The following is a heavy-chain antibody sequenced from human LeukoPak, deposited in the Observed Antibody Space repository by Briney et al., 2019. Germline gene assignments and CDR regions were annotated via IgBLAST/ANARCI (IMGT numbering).Heavy chain of an antibody. J-gene: IGHJ5*02. V-gene: IGHV1-8*02. CDR3: ARGLGTYWGKDFLNWFDP. CDR2: VNPNNGDA. Sequence: ASVKVSCKASGYSFTNYDINWVRQAAGQGLEWMGWVNPNNGDAGFSQKFQGRVTLTSNTSLTTTYMELTSLTSEDTAVYYCARGLGTYWGKDFLNWFDPWGQGTLVTVSS. CDR1: GYSFTNYD. D-gene: IGHD7-27*01.